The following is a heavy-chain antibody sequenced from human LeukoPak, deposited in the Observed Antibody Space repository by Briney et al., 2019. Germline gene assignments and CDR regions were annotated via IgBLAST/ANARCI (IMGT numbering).Heavy chain of an antibody. Sequence: PGGSLRLSCAASGFTFSDDYMTWIRQAPGKGLEWLTYINPSGSIIFYADSVKGRFTISRDNAKNSLYLQMNSLRADDTAVYYCARVKVRAELSLDYWGQGTLVTVSS. CDR2: INPSGSII. J-gene: IGHJ4*02. CDR3: ARVKVRAELSLDY. V-gene: IGHV3-11*04. D-gene: IGHD1-26*01. CDR1: GFTFSDDY.